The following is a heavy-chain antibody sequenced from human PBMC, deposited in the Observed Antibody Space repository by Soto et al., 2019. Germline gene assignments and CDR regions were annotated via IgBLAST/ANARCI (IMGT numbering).Heavy chain of an antibody. CDR3: ARWSSGWYDY. J-gene: IGHJ4*02. Sequence: QVQLVQSGAEVKKPGASVKVSCKASGYTFTSYDINWVRQATGQGLEWMGWMSPNSGNTGYAQKFQGRVTMTRDTAISTVYLELGRLRSEDTAVYYCARWSSGWYDYWGQGTPVTGS. CDR2: MSPNSGNT. D-gene: IGHD6-19*01. V-gene: IGHV1-8*01. CDR1: GYTFTSYD.